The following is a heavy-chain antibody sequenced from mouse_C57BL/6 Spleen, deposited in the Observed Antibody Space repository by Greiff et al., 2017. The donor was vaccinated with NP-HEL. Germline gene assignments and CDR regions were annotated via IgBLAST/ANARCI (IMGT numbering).Heavy chain of an antibody. V-gene: IGHV1-9*01. D-gene: IGHD1-1*01. CDR3: ARNGYYGSSPAWFAY. J-gene: IGHJ3*01. CDR2: ILPGSGST. Sequence: QVQLQQSGAELMKPGASVKLSCKATGYTFTGYWIEWVKQRPGHGLEWIGEILPGSGSTNYSEKFKGKATLTADTSSNTAYMQLSSLTTEDSAIYYCARNGYYGSSPAWFAYWGQGTLVTVSA. CDR1: GYTFTGYW.